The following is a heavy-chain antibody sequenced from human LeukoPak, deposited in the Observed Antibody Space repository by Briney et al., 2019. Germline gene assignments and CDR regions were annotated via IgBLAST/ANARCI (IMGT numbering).Heavy chain of an antibody. J-gene: IGHJ3*02. CDR2: IRSKGYGGTT. Sequence: GSLRLSCTASGFTFCDYAVSWVRQAPGKGVEWVGFIRSKGYGGTTEYAASVKGKFTIAREETKINAYLQMNSLKPQATAVYYCTRAIPFDAFDIWGQGTMVTVSS. CDR3: TRAIPFDAFDI. V-gene: IGHV3-49*04. CDR1: GFTFCDYA.